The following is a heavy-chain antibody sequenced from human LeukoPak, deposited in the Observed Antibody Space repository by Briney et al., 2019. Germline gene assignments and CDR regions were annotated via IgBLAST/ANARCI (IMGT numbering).Heavy chain of an antibody. J-gene: IGHJ4*02. V-gene: IGHV1-46*01. CDR2: INPTIGTT. D-gene: IGHD5-24*01. Sequence: ASVKVSCKASGYTFTSYYLHWVRQAPGQGLEWMGIINPTIGTTNYAQKFRGRVTMTRDMSTSTFYMEVSSLRSEDTAVYYCARDPNDGHNGNFDYWGQGTLVTVSS. CDR3: ARDPNDGHNGNFDY. CDR1: GYTFTSYY.